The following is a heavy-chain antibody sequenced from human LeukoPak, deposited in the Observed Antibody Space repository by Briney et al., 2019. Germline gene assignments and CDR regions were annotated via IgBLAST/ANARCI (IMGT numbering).Heavy chain of an antibody. Sequence: GGSLRLSCAASGFTFSSYWMSWVRQPPGKGLEWVANIKEDGSEKYNVDSVKGRFTISRDNAKNSLYLQMNSLRAEDTAVYYCARFIRGVTQSSYDSWGQGTLVTVSS. V-gene: IGHV3-7*01. CDR2: IKEDGSEK. D-gene: IGHD3-10*01. CDR3: ARFIRGVTQSSYDS. CDR1: GFTFSSYW. J-gene: IGHJ4*02.